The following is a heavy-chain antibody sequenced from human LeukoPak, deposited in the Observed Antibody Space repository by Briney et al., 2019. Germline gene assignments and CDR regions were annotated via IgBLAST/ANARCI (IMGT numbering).Heavy chain of an antibody. J-gene: IGHJ2*01. CDR2: IYYSGST. D-gene: IGHD3-16*02. CDR3: AREPYDYVWGSYRPAEAWYFDL. CDR1: GGSISSSSYY. Sequence: SETLSLTCTVSGGSISSSSYYWGWIRQPPGKGLEWIGSIYYSGSTYYNPSLKSRVTISVDTSKNQFSLKLSSVTAADTAVYYCAREPYDYVWGSYRPAEAWYFDLWGRGTLVTVSS. V-gene: IGHV4-39*02.